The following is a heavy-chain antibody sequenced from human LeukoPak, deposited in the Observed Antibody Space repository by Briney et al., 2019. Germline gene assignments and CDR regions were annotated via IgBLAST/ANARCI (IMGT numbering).Heavy chain of an antibody. CDR3: AKDGPYCSGGSCYSGRVFY. J-gene: IGHJ4*02. V-gene: IGHV3-23*01. CDR2: ISGSGGST. CDR1: GFTFSNYA. Sequence: PGGSLRFSCAASGFTFSNYAMRWVRQAPGKGLEWVSGISGSGGSTYYADSVKGRFTISRDNSKNTLYLQMNSLRAEDTAVYYCAKDGPYCSGGSCYSGRVFYWGQGTLVTVSS. D-gene: IGHD2-15*01.